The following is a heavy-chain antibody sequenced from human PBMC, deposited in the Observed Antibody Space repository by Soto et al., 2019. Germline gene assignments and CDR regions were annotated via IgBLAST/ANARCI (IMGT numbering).Heavy chain of an antibody. J-gene: IGHJ4*02. CDR2: ISGSGGST. D-gene: IGHD3-22*01. CDR1: GFTFSSYA. CDR3: AKATYYYDRSGYYTFDY. Sequence: GGSLRLSCTASGFTFSSYAMSWVRQAPGKGLEWVSAISGSGGSTYYADSVKGRFTISRDNSKNTLYLQMNSLRAEDTAVYYCAKATYYYDRSGYYTFDYWGQGTLVTVSS. V-gene: IGHV3-23*01.